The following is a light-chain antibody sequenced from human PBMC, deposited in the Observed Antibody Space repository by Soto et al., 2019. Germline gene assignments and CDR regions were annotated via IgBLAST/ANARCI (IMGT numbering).Light chain of an antibody. CDR1: QSFSSN. CDR3: QQYNNWPRT. J-gene: IGKJ5*01. Sequence: RVRTQSPSTLCVCQGARAPLSCRASQSFSSNLAWYQQKPGQAPRLLIYGASTRATGVPARFSGSGSGTEFTLTISSLQSEDFAVYYCQQYNNWPRTFGQGTRLETK. V-gene: IGKV3-15*01. CDR2: GAS.